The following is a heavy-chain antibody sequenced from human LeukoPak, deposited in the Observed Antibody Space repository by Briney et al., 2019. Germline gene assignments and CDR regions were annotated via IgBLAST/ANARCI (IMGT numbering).Heavy chain of an antibody. D-gene: IGHD1-26*01. J-gene: IGHJ6*02. Sequence: PGRSLRLSCAASGFTFSSYWMHWVRQAAGKGLVWVSRIKSDGSSTSYADSVKGRFTISRDNAKNSLYLQMNSLRAEDTAVYYCAREGSGSYYGDYYYYYGMDVWGQGTTVTVSS. CDR1: GFTFSSYW. CDR2: IKSDGSST. CDR3: AREGSGSYYGDYYYYYGMDV. V-gene: IGHV3-74*01.